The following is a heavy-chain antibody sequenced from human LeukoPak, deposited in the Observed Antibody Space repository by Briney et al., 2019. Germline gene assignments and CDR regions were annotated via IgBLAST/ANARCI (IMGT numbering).Heavy chain of an antibody. J-gene: IGHJ4*02. V-gene: IGHV3-49*04. CDR1: GFTFGDYA. Sequence: PGGSLRLSCTASGFTFGDYAMSWVRQAPGKGLEWVGFIRSEAYGGTTEYAASVKGRFTISRDDSKSIAYLQMNSLKTEDTAVYYCTRDRDYDLTDFDYWGQGTPVTVSS. CDR3: TRDRDYDLTDFDY. CDR2: IRSEAYGGTT. D-gene: IGHD3-3*01.